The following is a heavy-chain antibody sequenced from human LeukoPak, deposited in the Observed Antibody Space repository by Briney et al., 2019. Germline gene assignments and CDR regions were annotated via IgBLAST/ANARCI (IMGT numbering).Heavy chain of an antibody. J-gene: IGHJ4*01. CDR2: ISSSSSYI. CDR3: ARGRTIFGVVPYYFDY. D-gene: IGHD3-3*01. CDR1: GFTFGSYS. V-gene: IGHV3-21*01. Sequence: PGGSLRLSCAASGFTFGSYSMNWVRQAPGKGLEWVSSISSSSSYIYYADSVKGRFTISRDNAKNSLYLPMNSLRAEDTAVYYCARGRTIFGVVPYYFDYWGQGTLVTVSS.